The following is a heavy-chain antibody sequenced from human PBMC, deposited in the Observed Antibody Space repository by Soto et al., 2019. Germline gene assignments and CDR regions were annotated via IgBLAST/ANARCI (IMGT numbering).Heavy chain of an antibody. CDR1: GYTLTDNY. CDR2: INPNGGT. Sequence: QVQLVQSGAEVKRPGASVKVSCKASGYTLTDNYMHWVREAPGPGLEWMGWINPNGGTNYAQKFQGRVNMTRDTSISTAYMELIRLRSDDTAVYYCARSLTTLTTLLDYWGQGTLVTVSS. CDR3: ARSLTTLTTLLDY. J-gene: IGHJ4*02. D-gene: IGHD4-17*01. V-gene: IGHV1-2*02.